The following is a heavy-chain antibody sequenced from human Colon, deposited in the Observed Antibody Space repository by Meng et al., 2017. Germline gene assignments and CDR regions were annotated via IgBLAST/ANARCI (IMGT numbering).Heavy chain of an antibody. CDR2: IGPDGSET. Sequence: GESLKISCAASGSSLSSSWMSWVRQAPGKGLEWVAHIGPDGSETYYVDSVKGRFTISRDNAKNSLYLQMNSLRAGDTAVYYCTRLFKSWSGYWGQGTLVTVSS. D-gene: IGHD6-13*01. CDR1: GSSLSSSW. V-gene: IGHV3-7*01. CDR3: TRLFKSWSGY. J-gene: IGHJ4*02.